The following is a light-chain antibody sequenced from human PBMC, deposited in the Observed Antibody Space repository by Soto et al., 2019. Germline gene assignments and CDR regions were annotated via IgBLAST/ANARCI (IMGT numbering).Light chain of an antibody. J-gene: IGLJ1*01. Sequence: QSALTRPASVSGSPGQSITISCTGTSSDVGSYNLVSWYQQYPGKAPKLMIYEVTQRPSGVSNRFPGSKSGNTASLTISGLQAEDEAGYYCCSYARGSTYVFGTGTKVTVL. CDR3: CSYARGSTYV. CDR2: EVT. CDR1: SSDVGSYNL. V-gene: IGLV2-23*02.